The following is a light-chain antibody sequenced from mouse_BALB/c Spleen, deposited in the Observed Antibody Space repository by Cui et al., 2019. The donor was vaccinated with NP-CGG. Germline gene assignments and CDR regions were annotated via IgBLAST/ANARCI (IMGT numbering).Light chain of an antibody. CDR2: GTN. V-gene: IGLV1*01. J-gene: IGLJ1*01. CDR3: ALWYSNHWV. CDR1: TGAVTTSNY. Sequence: QAVVTQEPATTTSPGETVTLTCRSSTGAVTTSNYANWVQEKPDHLFTGLIGGTNNRAPGVPARFSGSLIGDKAALTITGAQTKDEAIYFCALWYSNHWVFGGGTKLTVL.